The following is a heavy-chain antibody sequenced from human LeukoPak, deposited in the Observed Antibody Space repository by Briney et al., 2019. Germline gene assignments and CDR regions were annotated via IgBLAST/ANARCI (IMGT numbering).Heavy chain of an antibody. CDR2: IYHSGST. J-gene: IGHJ4*02. CDR3: ARLGGSSGYYYVDY. Sequence: SETLSLTCAVSGGSISSGGYSWSWIRQPPGKGLEWIGYIYHSGSTYYNPSLKSRVTISVDTSKNRFSLKLSSVTAADTAVYYCARLGGSSGYYYVDYWGQGTLVTVSS. CDR1: GGSISSGGYS. D-gene: IGHD3-22*01. V-gene: IGHV4-30-2*02.